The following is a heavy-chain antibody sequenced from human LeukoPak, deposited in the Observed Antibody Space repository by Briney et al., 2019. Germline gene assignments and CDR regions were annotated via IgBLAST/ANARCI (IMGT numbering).Heavy chain of an antibody. CDR2: ISAYNGNT. CDR3: AREGGSYGSGSYQSFDAFDI. Sequence: ASVKVSCKASGYTFTSYGISWVRQAPGQGLEWMGWISAYNGNTNYAQKLQGRVTMTTDTSTSTAYMELRSLRSDDTAVYYCAREGGSYGSGSYQSFDAFDIWGQGTMVTVSS. D-gene: IGHD3-10*01. V-gene: IGHV1-18*01. CDR1: GYTFTSYG. J-gene: IGHJ3*02.